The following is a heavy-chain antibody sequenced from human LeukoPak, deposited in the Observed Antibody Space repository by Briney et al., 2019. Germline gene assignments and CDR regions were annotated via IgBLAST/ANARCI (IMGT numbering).Heavy chain of an antibody. V-gene: IGHV1-69*01. CDR1: GGTFSSYA. J-gene: IGHJ6*02. CDR2: IIPIFGTA. Sequence: SVKVSCKASGGTFSSYAISWVRQAPGRGLEWMGGIIPIFGTANYAQKFQGRVTITADESTSTAYMELSSLRSEDTAVYYCARVSLGNEPGSPQNYYYYGMDVWGQGTTVTVSS. CDR3: ARVSLGNEPGSPQNYYYYGMDV.